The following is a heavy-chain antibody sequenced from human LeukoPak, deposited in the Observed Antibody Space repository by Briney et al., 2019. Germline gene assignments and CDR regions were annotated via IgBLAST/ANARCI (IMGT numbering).Heavy chain of an antibody. Sequence: SETLSLTCTVSGGSISSYYWSWIRQPPGKGLEWIGYIYYSGSTNYNPSLKSRVTISVDTSKNRFSLKLSSVTAADTAVYYCARALAGTLEAFDIWGQGTIVTVYS. D-gene: IGHD6-19*01. J-gene: IGHJ3*02. V-gene: IGHV4-59*01. CDR2: IYYSGST. CDR1: GGSISSYY. CDR3: ARALAGTLEAFDI.